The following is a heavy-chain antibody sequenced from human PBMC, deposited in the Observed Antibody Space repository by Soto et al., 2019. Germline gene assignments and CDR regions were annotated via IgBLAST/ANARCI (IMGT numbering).Heavy chain of an antibody. CDR1: GGSIKVGGYY. V-gene: IGHV4-39*01. CDR3: ARLAYSHYST. CDR2: IYYSGTT. D-gene: IGHD5-12*01. J-gene: IGHJ4*02. Sequence: PSETLSLTCTVSGGSIKVGGYYWGWIRQPPGKGLEWVATIYYSGTTYYNPSLKSRLTISLDTSRNQFSLDLTSVTAADTAVYYCARLAYSHYSTWGQGXLVTVSS.